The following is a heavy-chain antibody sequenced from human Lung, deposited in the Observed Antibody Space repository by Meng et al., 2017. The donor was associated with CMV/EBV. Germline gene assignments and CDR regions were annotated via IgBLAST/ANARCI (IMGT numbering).Heavy chain of an antibody. CDR2: IHPHRGDT. D-gene: IGHD7-27*01. V-gene: IGHV1-2*02. J-gene: IGHJ4*02. Sequence: ASVXVSCKASGYTFTAHYFHWVRQAPGQGLEWMGWIHPHRGDTNYAQQFKGRVTLTRDTSINTGYMELTRLTSDDTAVYYCARENNWGPDYWGQGTLVTVSS. CDR1: GYTFTAHY. CDR3: ARENNWGPDY.